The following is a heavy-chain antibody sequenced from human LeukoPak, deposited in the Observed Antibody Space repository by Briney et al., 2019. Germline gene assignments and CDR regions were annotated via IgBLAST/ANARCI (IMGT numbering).Heavy chain of an antibody. CDR3: ARDAYSSSWFGPYYFDY. CDR1: GFTFSSYA. CDR2: TSYDGSNK. Sequence: GGSLRLSCAASGFTFSSYAMHWVRQAPGKGLEWVAVTSYDGSNKYYADSVKGRFTISRDNSKNTLYLQMNSLRAEDTAVYYCARDAYSSSWFGPYYFDYWGQGTLVTVSS. D-gene: IGHD6-13*01. V-gene: IGHV3-30-3*01. J-gene: IGHJ4*02.